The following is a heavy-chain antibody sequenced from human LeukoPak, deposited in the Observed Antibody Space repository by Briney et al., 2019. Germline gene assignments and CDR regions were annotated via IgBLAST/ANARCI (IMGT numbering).Heavy chain of an antibody. CDR1: GGSFSGYY. V-gene: IGHV4-34*01. D-gene: IGHD3-22*01. CDR3: ARQGYDSSGYDDAFDI. J-gene: IGHJ3*02. Sequence: SETLSLTCAVYGGSFSGYYWSWIRQPPGKGLEWIGEINHSGSTNYNPSLKSRVTISVDTSKNQFSLKLSSVTAADTAVYYCARQGYDSSGYDDAFDIWGQGTMVTVSS. CDR2: INHSGST.